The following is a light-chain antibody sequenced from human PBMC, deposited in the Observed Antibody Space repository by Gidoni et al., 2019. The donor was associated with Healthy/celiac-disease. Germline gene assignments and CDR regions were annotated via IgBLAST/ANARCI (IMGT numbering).Light chain of an antibody. J-gene: IGKJ1*01. CDR1: QGISSY. CDR3: QQYYSYPLA. V-gene: IGKV1-8*01. Sequence: AIRITQSPSSLSAYTGDRVTITCRASQGISSYLAWYQQKTGKAPTCLVYAASTLQSGVPSRFSGSGSGTDFTLTISCLQSEDFATYYCQQYYSYPLAFGQGTKVEIK. CDR2: AAS.